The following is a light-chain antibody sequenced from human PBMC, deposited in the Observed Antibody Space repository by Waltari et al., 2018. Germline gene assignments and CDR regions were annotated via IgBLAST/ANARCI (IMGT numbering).Light chain of an antibody. V-gene: IGLV2-8*01. CDR1: SSDVGSYDY. CDR2: EVN. J-gene: IGLJ2*01. Sequence: QSALTQPPSASGSPGQSVTLSCTGTSSDVGSYDYVSWYQHHPDKAPKLIIVEVNKWPSGVPDRFSGSKSGNTASLTVSGLQAEDEADYYCSSYAGTDNFVVFGGGTKLTVL. CDR3: SSYAGTDNFVV.